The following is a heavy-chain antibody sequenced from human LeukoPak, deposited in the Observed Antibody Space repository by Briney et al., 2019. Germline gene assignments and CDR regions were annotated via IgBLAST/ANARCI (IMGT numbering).Heavy chain of an antibody. Sequence: PSETLSLTCTVSGDSISNDNYFWSWIRQPAGKGLEWIGRIYTGGGTLYNPSLKSRVTISLDTSRNQFSLRLSSVSAADTAVYYCAREDGSGWYRYWGQGTLVTVSS. CDR1: GDSISNDNYF. V-gene: IGHV4-61*02. J-gene: IGHJ4*02. CDR2: IYTGGGT. D-gene: IGHD6-19*01. CDR3: AREDGSGWYRY.